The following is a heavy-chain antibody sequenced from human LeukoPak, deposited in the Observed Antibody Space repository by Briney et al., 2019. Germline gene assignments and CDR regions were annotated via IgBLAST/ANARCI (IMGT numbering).Heavy chain of an antibody. CDR3: ASRRRVYCSSTSCFNDAFDI. CDR2: INPNSGGT. CDR1: GYTFTSYD. Sequence: ASVKVSCKASGYTFTSYDINWVRQATGQGLEWMGWINPNSGGTNYAQKFQGRVTMTRDTSISTAYMELSRLRSDDTAVYYCASRRRVYCSSTSCFNDAFDIWGQGTMVTVSS. D-gene: IGHD2-2*01. V-gene: IGHV1-2*02. J-gene: IGHJ3*02.